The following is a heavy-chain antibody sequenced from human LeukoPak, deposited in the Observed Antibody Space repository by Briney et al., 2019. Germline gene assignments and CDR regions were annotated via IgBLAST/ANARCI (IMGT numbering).Heavy chain of an antibody. J-gene: IGHJ4*02. Sequence: SVKVSCKASGGTFSSYAISWVRQAPGQGLEWMGGIIPIFGTANYAQKFQGRVTITADESTSTAYMELSSLRSEDTAVYYCARTPSRLYDSSGYYYYFDYWGQGTLVTASS. V-gene: IGHV1-69*13. CDR1: GGTFSSYA. CDR2: IIPIFGTA. D-gene: IGHD3-22*01. CDR3: ARTPSRLYDSSGYYYYFDY.